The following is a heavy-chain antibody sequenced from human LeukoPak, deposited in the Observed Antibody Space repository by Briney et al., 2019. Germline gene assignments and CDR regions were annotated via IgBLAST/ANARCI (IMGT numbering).Heavy chain of an antibody. CDR2: IYYSGNT. D-gene: IGHD3-3*01. V-gene: IGHV4-39*07. CDR3: ARAPYDFWSGYYSFWFDP. Sequence: SETLSLTCTVSGGSISSSSYYWGWIRQPPGKGLEWIGSIYYSGNTYYNPSLKSRVTISVDTSKNQFSLKLSSVTAADTAVYYCARAPYDFWSGYYSFWFDPWGQGTLVTVSS. J-gene: IGHJ5*02. CDR1: GGSISSSSYY.